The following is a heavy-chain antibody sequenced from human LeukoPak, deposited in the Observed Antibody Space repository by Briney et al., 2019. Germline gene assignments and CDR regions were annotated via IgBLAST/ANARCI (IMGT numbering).Heavy chain of an antibody. V-gene: IGHV3-30*04. D-gene: IGHD6-19*01. CDR2: ISYDGNNK. J-gene: IGHJ4*02. CDR1: GFTFSSYA. CDR3: ASQKQWLDNDY. Sequence: GRSLRLSCAASGFTFSSYAMHWVRQAPGKGLEWVAIISYDGNNKYYADSVKGRFTISRDNAKNSLYLQMNSLRAEDTAVYYCASQKQWLDNDYWGQGTLVTVSS.